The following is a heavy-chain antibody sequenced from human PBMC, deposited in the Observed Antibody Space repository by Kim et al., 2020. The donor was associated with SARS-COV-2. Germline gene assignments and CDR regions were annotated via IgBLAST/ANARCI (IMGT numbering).Heavy chain of an antibody. CDR2: SYI. CDR3: AREDGNSNY. J-gene: IGHJ4*02. D-gene: IGHD4-4*01. Sequence: SYIYYADSVKSRFTTSRDNAKNSLYLQMNSLRAEDTAVYYCAREDGNSNYWGQGTLVTVSS. V-gene: IGHV3-21*01.